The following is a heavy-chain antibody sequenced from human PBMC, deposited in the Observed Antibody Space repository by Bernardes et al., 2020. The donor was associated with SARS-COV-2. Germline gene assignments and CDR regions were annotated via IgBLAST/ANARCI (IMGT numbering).Heavy chain of an antibody. V-gene: IGHV2-5*02. J-gene: IGHJ4*02. CDR3: AHRLSISAANASPDYFDS. D-gene: IGHD3-16*01. CDR1: GFSLTTSGEG. Sequence: SGPTLVKPTQTLTLTCTFSGFSLTTSGEGVGWIRQPPGKALEWLAFIYWDDDKRYSPSLKNRLTIMKDTSKNQVVLIMSNVDPVDTGTYYCAHRLSISAANASPDYFDSWGQGTLVAVSS. CDR2: IYWDDDK.